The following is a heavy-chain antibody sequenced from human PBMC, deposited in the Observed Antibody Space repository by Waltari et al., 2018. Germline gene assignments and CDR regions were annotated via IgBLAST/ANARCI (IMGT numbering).Heavy chain of an antibody. CDR3: ARVHCGGDCYPSYYDGLDV. J-gene: IGHJ6*02. CDR1: GYTFGSHC. V-gene: IGHV3-7*04. CDR2: IKEDGSEK. D-gene: IGHD2-21*02. Sequence: EVQLMESGGGFVQPGGSLRLSCEGSGYTFGSHCGVWVRQAPGKGVEWVASIKEDGSEKYHGDSVRGRFFISRDNTKKTLYLDMNSLRVEDTAVYFCARVHCGGDCYPSYYDGLDVWGRGTAVTVSS.